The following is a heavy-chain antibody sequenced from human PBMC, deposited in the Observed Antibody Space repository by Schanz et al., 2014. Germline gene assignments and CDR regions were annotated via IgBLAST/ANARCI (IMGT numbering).Heavy chain of an antibody. D-gene: IGHD3-10*01. CDR1: GFTFSDSW. CDR2: TSHDGSFT. Sequence: EVQVVESGGGLVKPGRSLRLSCAASGFTFSDSWMHWVRQAPGKGLVWVSRTSHDGSFTTFADSVKGRFTISRDNAKNALYLQMNRLRAEDTAVYYCANRGHLRGWFDSWGQGILVTVSS. V-gene: IGHV3-74*02. CDR3: ANRGHLRGWFDS. J-gene: IGHJ5*01.